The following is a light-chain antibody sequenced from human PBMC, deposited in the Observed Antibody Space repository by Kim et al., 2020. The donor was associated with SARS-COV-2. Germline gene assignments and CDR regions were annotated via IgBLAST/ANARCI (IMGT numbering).Light chain of an antibody. J-gene: IGLJ3*02. V-gene: IGLV1-44*01. CDR1: SSNIGSNN. CDR3: AAWDDSLDAWV. CDR2: SNN. Sequence: QSVLTQPPSASGTPGQRVTISCSGSSSNIGSNNVNWYQHLPGTAPKLLIYSNNQRPSGVPDRFSGSKSDTSASLAISGLQSEDETEYYCAAWDDSLDAWVFGGGTKLTVL.